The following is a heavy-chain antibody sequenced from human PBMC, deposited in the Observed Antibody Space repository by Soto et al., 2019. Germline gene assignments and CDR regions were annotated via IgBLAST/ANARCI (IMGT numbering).Heavy chain of an antibody. CDR2: IYYSGSI. Sequence: SETLSLTCTVSGGSINSRGYYWTWIRQHPGKGLEWIGNIYYSGSIRFNPSLKSRLTMLVDTSENQFSLKLTSVTAADTAVYYCARQSESTGYFYGWFDPWGQGTLVTVSS. V-gene: IGHV4-31*03. D-gene: IGHD3-9*01. CDR3: ARQSESTGYFYGWFDP. CDR1: GGSINSRGYY. J-gene: IGHJ5*02.